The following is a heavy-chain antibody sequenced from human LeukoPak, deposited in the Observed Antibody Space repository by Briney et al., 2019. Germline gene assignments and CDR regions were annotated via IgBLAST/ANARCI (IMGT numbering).Heavy chain of an antibody. J-gene: IGHJ3*02. D-gene: IGHD3-16*01. CDR1: GGTFSSYA. Sequence: SVKVSCKASGGTFSSYAISWVRQAPGQGLEWMGGIIPIFGTANYAQKFQGRVTMTEDTSTDTAYMGLSSLRSEDTAVYYCATRGERSGAFDIWGQGTMVTVSS. CDR2: IIPIFGTA. CDR3: ATRGERSGAFDI. V-gene: IGHV1-69*06.